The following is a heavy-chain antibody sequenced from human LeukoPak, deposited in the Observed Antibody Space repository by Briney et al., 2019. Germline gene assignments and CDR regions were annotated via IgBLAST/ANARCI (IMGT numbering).Heavy chain of an antibody. V-gene: IGHV2-70*11. Sequence: SGPTLVNPTQTLTLTCTFSGFSLSTSGVCVSWIRQPPGKALEWLARIDWDDDKYYSTSLRTRLTISKDTSKNQVVLTMTNMDPVDTATYYCXXTHYNSRNFDYWGQGTLVTVSS. J-gene: IGHJ4*02. CDR3: XXTHYNSRNFDY. CDR2: IDWDDDK. CDR1: GFSLSTSGVC. D-gene: IGHD1-14*01.